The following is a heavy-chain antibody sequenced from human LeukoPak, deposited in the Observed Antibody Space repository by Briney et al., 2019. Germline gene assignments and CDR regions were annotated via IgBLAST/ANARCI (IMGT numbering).Heavy chain of an antibody. J-gene: IGHJ4*02. CDR1: GVMFSDYW. V-gene: IGHV3-7*01. CDR3: ASWNPAVGY. D-gene: IGHD1-1*01. Sequence: GGSLRLSWAASGVMFSDYWVSWVRQAPGKGLEWVANIKEDGSEKSYVDSVKGRFTISRDNAKNSMYLQMNSLRAEDTAVYYCASWNPAVGYWGQGTLVTVSS. CDR2: IKEDGSEK.